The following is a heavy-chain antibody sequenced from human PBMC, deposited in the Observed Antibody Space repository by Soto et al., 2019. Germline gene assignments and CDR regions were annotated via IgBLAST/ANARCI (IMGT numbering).Heavy chain of an antibody. CDR2: IYPGDSDT. CDR1: GYSFAGYW. CDR3: ARLPGVRGVFDGFNV. Sequence: PGESLKISCKGSGYSFAGYWIGWVRQMPEKGLDWMGVIYPGDSDTRYSPSFHGQVTISADKSISTAYLQWSSLKASDTAMYFCARLPGVRGVFDGFNVWGQGTMVTVSS. J-gene: IGHJ3*01. D-gene: IGHD3-10*01. V-gene: IGHV5-51*01.